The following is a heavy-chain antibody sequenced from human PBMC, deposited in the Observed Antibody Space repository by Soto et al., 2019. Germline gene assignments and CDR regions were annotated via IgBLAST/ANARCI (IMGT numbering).Heavy chain of an antibody. CDR1: GYTFTSYD. V-gene: IGHV1-18*01. CDR2: MNPNNGNT. D-gene: IGHD2-2*01. J-gene: IGHJ4*02. CDR3: ALSLGCSSTSCYDY. Sequence: ASVKVSCKXSGYTFTSYDINWVRQATGQGLEWMGWMNPNNGNTNYAQKLQGRVTMTTDTSTSTAYMELRSLRSDDTAVYYCALSLGCSSTSCYDYWGQGTLVTVSS.